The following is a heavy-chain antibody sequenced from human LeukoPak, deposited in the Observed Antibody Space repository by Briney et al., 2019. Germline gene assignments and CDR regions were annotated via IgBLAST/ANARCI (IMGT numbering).Heavy chain of an antibody. J-gene: IGHJ3*02. Sequence: PGGSLRLSCAASGFTFSGYGMHWVRQAPGKGLEWVSYISSSSSTIYYADSVKGRFTISRDNAKNSLYLQMNSLRAEDTAVYYCARASYDYVWGSYRSSAFDIWGQGTMVTVSS. CDR1: GFTFSGYG. D-gene: IGHD3-16*02. V-gene: IGHV3-48*04. CDR2: ISSSSSTI. CDR3: ARASYDYVWGSYRSSAFDI.